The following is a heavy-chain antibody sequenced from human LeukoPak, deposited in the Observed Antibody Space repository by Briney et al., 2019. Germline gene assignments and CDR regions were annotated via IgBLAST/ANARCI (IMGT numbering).Heavy chain of an antibody. Sequence: GGSLRLSCAASGFTFSNAWVSWVRQAPGKGLEWVGRIKSKTDGGTTDYAAPVKGRFTISRDDSKNTPYLQMNSLKTEDTAVYYCTTHVLSQDYYYYYYMDVWGKGTTVTVSS. J-gene: IGHJ6*03. CDR1: GFTFSNAW. CDR2: IKSKTDGGTT. CDR3: TTHVLSQDYYYYYYMDV. V-gene: IGHV3-15*01. D-gene: IGHD3-16*01.